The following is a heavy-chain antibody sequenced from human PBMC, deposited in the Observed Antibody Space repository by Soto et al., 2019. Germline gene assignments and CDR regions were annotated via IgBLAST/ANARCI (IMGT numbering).Heavy chain of an antibody. V-gene: IGHV4-59*01. CDR1: GGSISSYY. CDR2: IYYSGST. Sequence: PSDTLSLTCTVSGGSISSYYWSWIRQPPGKGLEWIGYIYYSGSTNYNPSLKSRVTISVDTSKNQFSLKLSSVTAADTAVYYCARQVEMASRIDYWGQGTLVTVSS. CDR3: ARQVEMASRIDY. J-gene: IGHJ4*02. D-gene: IGHD2-2*01.